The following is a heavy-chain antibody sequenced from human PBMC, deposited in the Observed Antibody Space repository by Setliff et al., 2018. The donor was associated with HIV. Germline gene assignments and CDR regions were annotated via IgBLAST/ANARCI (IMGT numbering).Heavy chain of an antibody. CDR2: INHSGTT. V-gene: IGHV4-34*01. Sequence: ASETLSLTCAVYGPSFSGYYWNWIRQFPGKSLEWIGEINHSGTTNYSPSFKSRLNISVDVSKNQFSLRLASLSAADTAAYFCAAKPMIRGRPFAFWGQATLVTVS. D-gene: IGHD3-10*01. CDR3: AAKPMIRGRPFAF. CDR1: GPSFSGYY. J-gene: IGHJ4*02.